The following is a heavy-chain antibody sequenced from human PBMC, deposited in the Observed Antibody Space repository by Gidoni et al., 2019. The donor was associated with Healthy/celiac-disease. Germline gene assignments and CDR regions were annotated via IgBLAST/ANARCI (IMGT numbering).Heavy chain of an antibody. J-gene: IGHJ4*02. Sequence: EVQRWESGGGLVQPGGSLRRSCAASGFTSSSYAMRWVRQAPGKGLVWVSAISGSGGSTYYADSVKVRFTISRDNSKNTLYLQMNSLRAEDTAVYYCAKVGYSGYDPLLCEYWGQGTLVTVSS. CDR3: AKVGYSGYDPLLCEY. CDR2: ISGSGGST. D-gene: IGHD5-12*01. CDR1: GFTSSSYA. V-gene: IGHV3-23*01.